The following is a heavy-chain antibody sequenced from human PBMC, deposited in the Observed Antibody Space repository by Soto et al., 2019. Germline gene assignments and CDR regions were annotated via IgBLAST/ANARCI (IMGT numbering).Heavy chain of an antibody. D-gene: IGHD3-16*02. CDR2: INAGNGNT. CDR1: GYTFTSYA. V-gene: IGHV1-3*01. CDR3: ARDRVWWRGYHSYFDY. J-gene: IGHJ4*02. Sequence: ASVKVSCKASGYTFTSYAMHWVRQAPGQRLEWMGWINAGNGNTKYSQKFQGRVTITRDTSASTAYMELSSLRSEDTAVYYCARDRVWWRGYHSYFDYWGQGTLVTVSS.